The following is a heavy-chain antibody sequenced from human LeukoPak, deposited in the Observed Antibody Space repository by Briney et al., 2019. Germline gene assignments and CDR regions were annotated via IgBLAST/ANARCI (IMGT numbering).Heavy chain of an antibody. CDR1: GFTFNTYS. V-gene: IGHV3-23*01. CDR3: DGADF. Sequence: PGGSLRLSCAASGFTFNTYSMNWARQAPGKGLEWVLTISDSGGGTYYADSVKGRFTISRDNSKNTLYLQMNSLRAEDTAVYYCDGADFWGQGTLVAVSS. CDR2: ISDSGGGT. J-gene: IGHJ4*02.